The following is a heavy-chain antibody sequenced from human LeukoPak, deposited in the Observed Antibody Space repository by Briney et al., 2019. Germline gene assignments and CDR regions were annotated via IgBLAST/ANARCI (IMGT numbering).Heavy chain of an antibody. CDR1: GFTFSSYW. V-gene: IGHV3-7*01. CDR3: ARDWRRGYSYGFTTSGFDY. CDR2: IKQDGSEK. J-gene: IGHJ4*02. D-gene: IGHD5-18*01. Sequence: PGGSLRLSCAASGFTFSSYWMSWVRQAPGKGLEWVANIKQDGSEKYYVDSVKGRFTISRDNAKNSLYLQMNSLRAEDTAVYYCARDWRRGYSYGFTTSGFDYWGQGTLVTVSS.